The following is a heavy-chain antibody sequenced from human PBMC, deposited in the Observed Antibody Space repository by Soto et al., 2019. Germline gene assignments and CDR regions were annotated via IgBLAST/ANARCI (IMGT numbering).Heavy chain of an antibody. CDR1: GYTLTELS. CDR2: FDPEDGET. CDR3: AAAAAGDGYLKSKPLLSGLV. D-gene: IGHD5-12*01. Sequence: SVKVSCKVSGYTLTELSMHWARQAPGKGLEWMGGFDPEDGETIYAQKFQGRVTMTEDTSTDTAYMELSSLRSEDTAVYYCAAAAAGDGYLKSKPLLSGLVWGQGTMVTVSS. J-gene: IGHJ3*01. V-gene: IGHV1-24*01.